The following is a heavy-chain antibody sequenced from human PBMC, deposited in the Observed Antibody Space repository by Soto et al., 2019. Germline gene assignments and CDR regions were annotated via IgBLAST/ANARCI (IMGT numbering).Heavy chain of an antibody. Sequence: PSETLSLTCTVSGGSISSSTYYWGWMRQPPGKGLEWVSVIYSGGSTYYADSVKGRFTISRDNSKNTLYLQMNSLRAEDTAVYYCARGGGYGDYFYWGQGTLVTVSS. CDR3: ARGGGYGDYFY. J-gene: IGHJ4*02. CDR2: IYSGGST. V-gene: IGHV3-66*01. CDR1: GGSISSSTYY. D-gene: IGHD4-17*01.